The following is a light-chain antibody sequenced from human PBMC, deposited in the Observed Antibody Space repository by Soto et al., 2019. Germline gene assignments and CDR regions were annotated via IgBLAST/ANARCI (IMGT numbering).Light chain of an antibody. J-gene: IGLJ3*02. CDR1: NSNVGSNS. CDR2: SDN. V-gene: IGLV1-44*01. Sequence: QSVLTQPPSASGTPGQRVTISCSGRNSNVGSNSVNWYQQFPGMAPKLLLYSDNHRPSGVPDRFSGSKSGSSASLAISGLQSEDEADYHCSTWDDNLSTWLFGGGTKVTVL. CDR3: STWDDNLSTWL.